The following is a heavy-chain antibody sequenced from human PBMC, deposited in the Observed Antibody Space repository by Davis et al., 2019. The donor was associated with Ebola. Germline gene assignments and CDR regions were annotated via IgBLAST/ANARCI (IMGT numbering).Heavy chain of an antibody. Sequence: MPSETLSLTCTVSGGSISSSSYYWGWIRQPPGKGLEWIGSIYYSGSTHYNPSLESRVTISADRSKNQFSLRLTSVTAADTAVYYCLRHFARDVDFWGQGTLVTVSS. J-gene: IGHJ4*02. V-gene: IGHV4-39*01. CDR1: GGSISSSSYY. CDR2: IYYSGST. CDR3: LRHFARDVDF.